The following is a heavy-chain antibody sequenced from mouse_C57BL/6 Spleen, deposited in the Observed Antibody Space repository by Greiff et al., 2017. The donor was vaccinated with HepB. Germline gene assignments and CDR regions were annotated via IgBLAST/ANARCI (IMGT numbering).Heavy chain of an antibody. CDR3: ARGGPSYYYGGYFDV. D-gene: IGHD1-1*01. J-gene: IGHJ1*03. Sequence: EVQLQQSGPELVKPGASVKISCKASGYTFTDYYMNWVKQSHGKSLEWIGDINPNNGGTSYNQKFKGKATLTVDKSSSTAYMELRSLTSEDSAVYYCARGGPSYYYGGYFDVWGTGTTVTVSS. V-gene: IGHV1-26*01. CDR2: INPNNGGT. CDR1: GYTFTDYY.